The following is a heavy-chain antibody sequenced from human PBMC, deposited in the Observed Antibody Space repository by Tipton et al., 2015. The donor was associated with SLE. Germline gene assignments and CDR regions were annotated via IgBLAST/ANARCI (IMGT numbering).Heavy chain of an antibody. V-gene: IGHV4-34*01. D-gene: IGHD7-27*01. CDR3: ARDVPSLLTGDRWDAFDI. CDR1: GGSFSGYY. Sequence: TLSLTCAVYGGSFSGYYWSWIRQPPGKGLEWIGEINHSGSTNYNPSLKSRVTISVDTSKNQFSLKLSSVTAADTAVYYCARDVPSLLTGDRWDAFDIWGQGIMATVSS. CDR2: INHSGST. J-gene: IGHJ3*02.